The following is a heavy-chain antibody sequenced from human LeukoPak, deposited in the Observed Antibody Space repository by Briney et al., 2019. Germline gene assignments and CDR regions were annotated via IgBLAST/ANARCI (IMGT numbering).Heavy chain of an antibody. V-gene: IGHV3-30*01. D-gene: IGHD3-10*01. CDR3: ARDSTYYYGSGSSGPHYFGY. Sequence: GGSLRLSCAASGFTFSSYALHWVRQAPGKGLEWVAVISYDGSNKYFADSVKGRFTISRDNSKNTLYLQMNSLRADDTAVYYCARDSTYYYGSGSSGPHYFGYWGQGTLVTVSS. J-gene: IGHJ4*02. CDR1: GFTFSSYA. CDR2: ISYDGSNK.